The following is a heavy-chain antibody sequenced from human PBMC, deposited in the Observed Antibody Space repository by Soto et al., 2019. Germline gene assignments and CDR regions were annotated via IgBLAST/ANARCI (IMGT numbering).Heavy chain of an antibody. D-gene: IGHD3-10*01. V-gene: IGHV1-8*01. J-gene: IGHJ3*02. CDR3: ARGINYYESGDDAFEI. Sequence: QVQLVQSGAEVKKPGASVKVSCKASGYTFTSYDINWVRQATGQGLEWMGWMNPNSGNTGYAQKFQGRVTMTRNTSISTAYMELSSLRSEDTAVYYCARGINYYESGDDAFEIWGQGTMVTGSS. CDR2: MNPNSGNT. CDR1: GYTFTSYD.